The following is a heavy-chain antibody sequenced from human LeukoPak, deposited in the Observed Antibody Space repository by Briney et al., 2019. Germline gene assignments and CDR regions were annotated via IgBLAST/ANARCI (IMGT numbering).Heavy chain of an antibody. CDR2: IYSDGST. CDR1: GFTVSSNY. J-gene: IGHJ4*02. Sequence: GGSLRLSCAASGFTVSSNYMSWVRQAPGKGLEWVSVIYSDGSTYYADPVKGRFTISRDNSKNTLYLQMNSLRAEDTAVYYCAGYYDSSGYYYFDYWGQGTLVTVSS. V-gene: IGHV3-66*02. CDR3: AGYYDSSGYYYFDY. D-gene: IGHD3-22*01.